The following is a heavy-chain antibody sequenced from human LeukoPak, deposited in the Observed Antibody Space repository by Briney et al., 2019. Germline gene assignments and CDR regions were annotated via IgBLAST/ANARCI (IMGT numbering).Heavy chain of an antibody. CDR1: GGTFSSYA. CDR3: ARADPNYYGSGSYYNGDYYYYYMDV. CDR2: IIPIFGTA. J-gene: IGHJ6*03. V-gene: IGHV1-69*13. Sequence: SVKVSCKASGGTFSSYAISWVRQAPGQGLEWMGGIIPIFGTANYAQRFQGRVTITADESTSTAYMELSSLRSEDTAVYYCARADPNYYGSGSYYNGDYYYYYMDVWGKGTTVTISS. D-gene: IGHD3-10*01.